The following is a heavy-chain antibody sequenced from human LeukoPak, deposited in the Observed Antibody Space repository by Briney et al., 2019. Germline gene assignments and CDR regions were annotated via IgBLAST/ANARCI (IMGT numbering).Heavy chain of an antibody. V-gene: IGHV1-69*13. CDR2: IIPIFGTA. J-gene: IGHJ4*02. CDR1: GGTFSSYA. D-gene: IGHD3-3*01. Sequence: GASVKVSCKASGGTFSSYAISWVRQAPGQGLEWMGGIIPIFGTANYAQKFQGRVTITADESTSTAYMELSSLRSEDTAVYYCARDRDPFGVVNNFGYWGQGTLVTVSS. CDR3: ARDRDPFGVVNNFGY.